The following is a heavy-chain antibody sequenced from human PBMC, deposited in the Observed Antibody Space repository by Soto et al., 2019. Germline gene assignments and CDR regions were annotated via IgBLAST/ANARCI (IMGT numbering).Heavy chain of an antibody. CDR3: ARSRMDV. V-gene: IGHV3-23*01. Sequence: GGSLRLSCAASGFTFSSYAMSWVRQAPGKGLEWVSAISGSGGSTYYADSVKGRVTMTTDTSTSTAYMELRSLRSDDTAVYYCARSRMDVWGQGTTVTVSS. J-gene: IGHJ6*02. CDR1: GFTFSSYA. CDR2: ISGSGGST.